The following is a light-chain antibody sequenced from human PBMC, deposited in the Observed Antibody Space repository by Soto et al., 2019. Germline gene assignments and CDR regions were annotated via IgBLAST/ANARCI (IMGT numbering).Light chain of an antibody. J-gene: IGKJ4*01. CDR3: QQYNNWPRAT. Sequence: EIVLTQSPCTLSFSAGERATLTCRASQRVNSRYLAWYQQKPDQAPRLLIYGVSNRATGIPDRFSGSGYGTEFNITFISLQSEDSAVYYCQQYNNWPRATFGGGTKVDIK. V-gene: IGKV3D-15*01. CDR2: GVS. CDR1: QRVNSRY.